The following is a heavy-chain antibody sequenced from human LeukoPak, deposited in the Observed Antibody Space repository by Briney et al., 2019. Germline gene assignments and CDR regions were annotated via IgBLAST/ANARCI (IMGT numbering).Heavy chain of an antibody. Sequence: ASVKVSCKASGYTFTGYYMHWVRQAPGQGLEWMGWINPNSGGTNYAQKFQGRVTMTRDTSISTAYMELSRLRSDDTAVYYCARDKALSGGYYYDSSGYYPSGYWGQGTLVTVSS. CDR3: ARDKALSGGYYYDSSGYYPSGY. D-gene: IGHD3-22*01. CDR1: GYTFTGYY. V-gene: IGHV1-2*02. CDR2: INPNSGGT. J-gene: IGHJ4*02.